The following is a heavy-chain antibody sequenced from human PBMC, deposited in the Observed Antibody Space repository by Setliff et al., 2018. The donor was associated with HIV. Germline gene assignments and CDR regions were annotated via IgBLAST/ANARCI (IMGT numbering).Heavy chain of an antibody. CDR3: VKDSLHWDSRGTFDY. V-gene: IGHV3-64*03. D-gene: IGHD1-7*01. Sequence: PGGSLRLSCSASGFIFSNYAIHWVRQAPGKGLEYVSGISGDGANTYYAASVKDRFTISRDNSKNTLFLQLTNVRAEDTAVYHRVKDSLHWDSRGTFDYWGRGILVTVSS. CDR1: GFIFSNYA. J-gene: IGHJ4*02. CDR2: ISGDGANT.